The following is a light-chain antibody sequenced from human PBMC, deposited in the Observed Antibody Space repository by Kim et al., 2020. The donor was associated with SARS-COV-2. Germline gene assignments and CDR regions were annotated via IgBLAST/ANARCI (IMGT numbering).Light chain of an antibody. CDR2: QDS. CDR1: NLGDKY. Sequence: SVSPGQTASITCSGDNLGDKYVSWYQQKPGQSPVLVIYQDSRRPSWIPERFSGSNSGNTATLTISGTRSVDEADYYCQASVSSTAVFGGGTQLTVL. CDR3: QASVSSTAV. J-gene: IGLJ3*02. V-gene: IGLV3-1*01.